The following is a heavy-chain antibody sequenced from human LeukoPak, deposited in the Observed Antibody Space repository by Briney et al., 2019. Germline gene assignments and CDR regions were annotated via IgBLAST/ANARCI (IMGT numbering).Heavy chain of an antibody. D-gene: IGHD6-25*01. J-gene: IGHJ4*02. CDR3: ARGCSGPRRYFDY. V-gene: IGHV4-39*01. CDR1: GGSISSSSYY. Sequence: SETLSLTCTVSGGSISSSSYYWGWIRQPPGKGLEWIGSIYYSGSSYYNASLKSRVTISVDTSKNQFSLKLSSVTAADTAVYYCARGCSGPRRYFDYWGQGTLVTVSS. CDR2: IYYSGSS.